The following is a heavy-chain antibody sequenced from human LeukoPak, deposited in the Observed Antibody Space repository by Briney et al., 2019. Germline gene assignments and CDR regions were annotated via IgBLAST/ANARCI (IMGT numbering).Heavy chain of an antibody. Sequence: SETLSLTCAVYGGSFSGCSWSWIRQPPGKGLEWIGYIYHSGSTYYNPSLKSRVTISLNRSNNQFSLKLSSVTAADTAVYYCAREVGYCSGGSCSGHFDYWGQGTLVTVSS. CDR2: IYHSGST. V-gene: IGHV4-30-2*01. D-gene: IGHD2-15*01. CDR1: GGSFSGCS. J-gene: IGHJ4*02. CDR3: AREVGYCSGGSCSGHFDY.